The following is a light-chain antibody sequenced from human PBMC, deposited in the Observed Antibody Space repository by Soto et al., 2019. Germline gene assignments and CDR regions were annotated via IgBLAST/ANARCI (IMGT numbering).Light chain of an antibody. Sequence: DLHMTQSPSSLSPSVGDRVTLTCRASQSISRHLNWYQQKAGRAPRLLIYGASNLQSGVPSRFSGGGSGTEFTLTISSLLPEDFATYYCQQYDNLPLTFGGGTRVEIK. CDR1: QSISRH. CDR2: GAS. V-gene: IGKV1-39*01. J-gene: IGKJ4*01. CDR3: QQYDNLPLT.